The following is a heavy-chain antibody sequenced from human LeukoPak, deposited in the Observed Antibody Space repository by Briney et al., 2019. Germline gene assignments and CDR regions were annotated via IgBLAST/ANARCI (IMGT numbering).Heavy chain of an antibody. D-gene: IGHD3-22*01. CDR3: ARVLNYYDSSGYYDGDAFDI. CDR1: GFTFSSYA. J-gene: IGHJ3*02. V-gene: IGHV3-30*04. CDR2: ISYDGSNK. Sequence: GGSLRLSCAASGFTFSSYAMHWVRQAPGKGLEWVAVISYDGSNKYYADSVKGRFTISRDNSKNTLYLQMNSLRAEDTAVYYCARVLNYYDSSGYYDGDAFDIWGQGTMVTVSS.